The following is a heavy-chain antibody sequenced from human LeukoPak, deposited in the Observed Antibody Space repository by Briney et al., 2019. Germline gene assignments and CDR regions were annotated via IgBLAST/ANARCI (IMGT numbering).Heavy chain of an antibody. CDR3: ASLGSGSSPIIDFDF. J-gene: IGHJ4*02. CDR2: IDPSGGST. V-gene: IGHV1-46*01. CDR1: GYSFTSYY. D-gene: IGHD3-10*01. Sequence: GASVKVSCKASGYSFTSYYMHWVRQAPGQGLEWMGVIDPSGGSTNYAQKFQGRITVTRDTSTSTVYMELNSLRSEDTAMYYCASLGSGSSPIIDFDFWGQGTLVTVSS.